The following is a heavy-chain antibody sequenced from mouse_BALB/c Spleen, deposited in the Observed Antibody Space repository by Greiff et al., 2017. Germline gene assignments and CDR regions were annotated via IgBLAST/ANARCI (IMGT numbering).Heavy chain of an antibody. V-gene: IGHV2-4-1*01. Sequence: QVQLKESGPGLVQPSQSLSITCTVSGFSLTSYGVHWVRQSPGKGLEWLGVIWSGGSTDYNAAFISRLSISKDNSKSQVFFKMNSLQADDTAIYYCARNGYYYGSSTHYYAMDYWGQGTSVTVSS. CDR3: ARNGYYYGSSTHYYAMDY. CDR1: GFSLTSYG. J-gene: IGHJ4*01. CDR2: IWSGGST. D-gene: IGHD1-1*01.